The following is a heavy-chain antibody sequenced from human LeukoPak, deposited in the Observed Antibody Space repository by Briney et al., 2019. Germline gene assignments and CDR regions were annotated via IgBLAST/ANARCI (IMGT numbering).Heavy chain of an antibody. CDR2: ISYDGSNK. CDR3: AKDLTSAYVWFGELFIHYGMDV. V-gene: IGHV3-30*18. CDR1: GFTFSSYG. D-gene: IGHD3-10*01. J-gene: IGHJ6*02. Sequence: GGSLRLSCAASGFTFSSYGMHWVRQAPGKGLEWVAVISYDGSNKYYADSVKGRFTISRDNSKNTLYLQMNSLRAEDTAVYYCAKDLTSAYVWFGELFIHYGMDVWGQGTTVTVSS.